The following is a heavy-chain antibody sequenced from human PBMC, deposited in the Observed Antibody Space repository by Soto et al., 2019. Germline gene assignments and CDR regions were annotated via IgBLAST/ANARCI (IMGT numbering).Heavy chain of an antibody. V-gene: IGHV4-34*01. CDR2: VNHSGEA. D-gene: IGHD3-22*01. CDR3: ARISGYLDY. Sequence: SETLSLTCGVYGGSFRNYYWIWVRQPPGKGLEWIGEVNHSGEATYNPSLQSRVTISLDTSKNQFSLKLSSVTAADTAVYYCARISGYLDYWGQGTLVTVSS. CDR1: GGSFRNYY. J-gene: IGHJ4*02.